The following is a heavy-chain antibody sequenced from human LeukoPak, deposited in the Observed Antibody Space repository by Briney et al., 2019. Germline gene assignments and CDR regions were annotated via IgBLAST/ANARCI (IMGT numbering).Heavy chain of an antibody. CDR3: ARDKLGADFDY. Sequence: GGSLRLSCAASGFTFSSYSMNWVRQAPGKGLEWVSSISSSISYIYYADSVKGRFTISRDNAKNSLYLQMNSLRAEDTAVYYCARDKLGADFDYWGQGTLVTVSS. CDR2: ISSSISYI. D-gene: IGHD7-27*01. J-gene: IGHJ4*02. V-gene: IGHV3-21*01. CDR1: GFTFSSYS.